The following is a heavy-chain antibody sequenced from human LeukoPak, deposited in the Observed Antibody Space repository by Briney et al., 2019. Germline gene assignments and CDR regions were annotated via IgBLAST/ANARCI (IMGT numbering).Heavy chain of an antibody. Sequence: SQTLSLTCAISGDSVSSNSAAWNWIRQSPSRGLKWLGRTYYRSKWYNDYAVSVKSRITINPDTSKNQFSLQLNSVTPEDTAVYYCARGHVDIVATMLDYWGQGTLVTVSS. V-gene: IGHV6-1*01. CDR1: GDSVSSNSAA. J-gene: IGHJ4*02. D-gene: IGHD5-12*01. CDR3: ARGHVDIVATMLDY. CDR2: TYYRSKWYN.